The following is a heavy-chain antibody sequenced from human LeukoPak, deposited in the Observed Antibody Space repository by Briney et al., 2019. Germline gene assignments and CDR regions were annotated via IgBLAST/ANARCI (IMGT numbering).Heavy chain of an antibody. V-gene: IGHV3-11*05. CDR1: GFSVSDYS. CDR2: VMSGRGST. J-gene: IGHJ4*02. D-gene: IGHD3-16*01. Sequence: PGGSLRLSCAASGFSVSDYSISWIRQSPGKGPEWISYVMSGRGSTNYADSVKGRFTISRDNAKNSVALQLDGLRADDTAVYFCTREHRGSYYAFESWGQGTLVTVSS. CDR3: TREHRGSYYAFES.